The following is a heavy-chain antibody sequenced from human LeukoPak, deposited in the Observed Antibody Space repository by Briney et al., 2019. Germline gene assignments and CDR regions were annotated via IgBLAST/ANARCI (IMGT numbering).Heavy chain of an antibody. CDR3: GGSYRPLYYFDY. CDR2: ISSSSSYI. CDR1: GFTFSSYS. D-gene: IGHD3-10*01. J-gene: IGHJ4*02. V-gene: IGHV3-21*01. Sequence: GGSLRLSCAASGFTFSSYSMNWVRQAPGKGLEWVSSISSSSSYIYYADSVKGRFTISRDNAKNSLYLQMNSLRAEDTAVYYCGGSYRPLYYFDYWGQGTLVTVSS.